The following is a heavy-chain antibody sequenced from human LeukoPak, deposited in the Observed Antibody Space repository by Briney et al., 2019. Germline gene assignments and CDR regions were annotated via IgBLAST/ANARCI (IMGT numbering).Heavy chain of an antibody. D-gene: IGHD1-7*01. CDR3: ARGKLRERAFDI. CDR2: IIPIFGTA. CDR1: GYTFTGYY. Sequence: SVKVSCKASGYTFTGYYMHWVRQAPGQGLEWMGGIIPIFGTANYAQKFQGRVTITADESTSTAYMGLSSLRSEDTAVYYCARGKLRERAFDIWGQGTMVTVSS. V-gene: IGHV1-69*13. J-gene: IGHJ3*02.